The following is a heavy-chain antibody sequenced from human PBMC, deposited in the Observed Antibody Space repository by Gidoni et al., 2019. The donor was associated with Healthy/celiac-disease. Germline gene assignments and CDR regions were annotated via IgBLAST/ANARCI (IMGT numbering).Heavy chain of an antibody. CDR3: TRFIVVVPAAPHGGDY. D-gene: IGHD2-2*01. V-gene: IGHV3-73*02. J-gene: IGHJ4*02. Sequence: EVQLVESGGGLVQPGGSLKLSCAASGFTFSGSAMHWVRQASGKGLEWVGRIRSKANSYATAYAASVKGRFTISRDDSKNTAYLQMNSLKTEDTAVYYCTRFIVVVPAAPHGGDYWGQGTLFTVSS. CDR2: IRSKANSYAT. CDR1: GFTFSGSA.